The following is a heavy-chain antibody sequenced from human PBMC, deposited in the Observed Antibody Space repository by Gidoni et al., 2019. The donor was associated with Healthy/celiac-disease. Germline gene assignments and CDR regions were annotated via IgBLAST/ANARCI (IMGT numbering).Heavy chain of an antibody. Sequence: QLQLQESGPGLVKPSETLSLTCTVSGGSISSSSYYWGWIRQPPGKGLEWIGSIYYSGSTYDNPSLKSRVTISVDTSKNQFSLKLSSVTAADTAVYYCARSYGSGSYYNVWFDPWGQGTLVTVSS. J-gene: IGHJ5*02. CDR3: ARSYGSGSYYNVWFDP. CDR2: IYYSGST. V-gene: IGHV4-39*01. CDR1: GGSISSSSYY. D-gene: IGHD3-10*01.